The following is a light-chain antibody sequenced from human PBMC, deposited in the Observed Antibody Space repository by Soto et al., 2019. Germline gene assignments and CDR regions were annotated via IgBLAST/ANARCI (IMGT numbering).Light chain of an antibody. J-gene: IGKJ1*01. CDR2: GAS. Sequence: EIVMTQSPATLSVSPGERATLSCRASQSVSSNLAWYQKKPGQAPRLLIYGASTRATGIPARFSGSGSGTESTLTISSLQSDDCAVYYCQQYDNWWTFGQGTRVEI. V-gene: IGKV3-15*01. CDR1: QSVSSN. CDR3: QQYDNWWT.